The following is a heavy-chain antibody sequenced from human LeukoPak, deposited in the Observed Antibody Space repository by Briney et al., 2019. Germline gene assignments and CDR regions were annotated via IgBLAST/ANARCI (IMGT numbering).Heavy chain of an antibody. CDR1: GFTFSSYG. J-gene: IGHJ3*02. Sequence: GGSLRLSCAVSGFTFSSYGMHWVRQAPGKGLEWVAVIWYDGSNKYYADSVKGRFTISRDNSKNTLYLQMNSLRAEDTAVYYCARDPSIMVRGVRGAFDIWGQGTMVTVSS. CDR3: ARDPSIMVRGVRGAFDI. CDR2: IWYDGSNK. D-gene: IGHD3-10*01. V-gene: IGHV3-33*01.